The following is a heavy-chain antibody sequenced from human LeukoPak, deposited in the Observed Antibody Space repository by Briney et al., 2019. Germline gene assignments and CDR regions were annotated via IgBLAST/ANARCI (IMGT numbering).Heavy chain of an antibody. V-gene: IGHV4-4*07. J-gene: IGHJ4*02. CDR2: IHTSGTT. Sequence: SETLSPTCTVSGGSSSNYFCTWLRQSAGAGLECIGRIHTSGTTYYNPSLKSRVSMSVDTSKNEFSLRLNSVTAADTAVYYCARDPAGHGRYFDYWGQGALVTVSS. D-gene: IGHD1-14*01. CDR1: GGSSSNYF. CDR3: ARDPAGHGRYFDY.